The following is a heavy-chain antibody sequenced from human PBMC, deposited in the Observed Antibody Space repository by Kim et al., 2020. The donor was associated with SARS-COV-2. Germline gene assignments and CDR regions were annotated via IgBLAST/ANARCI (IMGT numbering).Heavy chain of an antibody. D-gene: IGHD1-26*01. CDR1: GASISSTSYY. V-gene: IGHV4-39*01. CDR3: ARLGLPSESYSNY. J-gene: IGHJ4*02. CDR2: IYYSGNT. Sequence: PSETLSLTCTVSGASISSTSYYWGWIRQPPGKGLEWIGNIYYSGNTYYNPSLKSRVTISVDTSKNQFSLKLSSVTAADTAVYYCARLGLPSESYSNYWGQGTLVTVSS.